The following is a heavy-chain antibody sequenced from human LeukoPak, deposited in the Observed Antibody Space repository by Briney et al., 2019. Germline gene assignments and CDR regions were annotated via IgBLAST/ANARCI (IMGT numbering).Heavy chain of an antibody. J-gene: IGHJ4*02. D-gene: IGHD3-10*01. V-gene: IGHV4-39*07. CDR2: IYSSGST. CDR1: GGSISSNSYY. CDR3: ARERDGSGTQRGLDY. Sequence: SETLSLTCTVSGGSISSNSYYWGWIRQPPGKGLEWIGSIYSSGSTYYNPSLKSRVTISVDTYKNQFSLNLSSVTAADTAVYYCARERDGSGTQRGLDYWGQGTLVIVSS.